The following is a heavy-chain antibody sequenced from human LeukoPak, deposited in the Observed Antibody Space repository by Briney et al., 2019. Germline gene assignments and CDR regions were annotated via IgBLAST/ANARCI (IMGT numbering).Heavy chain of an antibody. D-gene: IGHD6-13*01. J-gene: IGHJ4*02. Sequence: ASVKVSCKASGYTFTSYGISWVRQAPGQGLEWMGWISAYKGNTNYAQKLQGRVTMTTDTSTSTAYMELRSLRSDDTAVYYCARATTGYIAAAVDYWGQGTLVTVSS. CDR1: GYTFTSYG. CDR2: ISAYKGNT. V-gene: IGHV1-18*01. CDR3: ARATTGYIAAAVDY.